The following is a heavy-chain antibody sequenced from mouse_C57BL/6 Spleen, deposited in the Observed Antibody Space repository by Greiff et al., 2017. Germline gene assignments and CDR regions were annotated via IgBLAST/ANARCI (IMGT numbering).Heavy chain of an antibody. D-gene: IGHD2-4*01. J-gene: IGHJ4*01. CDR3: ARDRDDFMDY. V-gene: IGHV5-4*01. Sequence: EVQLVESGGGLVKPGGSLKLSCAASGFTFSSYAMSWVRQTPEKRLEWVATISDGGSYTYYPDNVKGRFTISRDNAKNNLYLQMSHLKSEDTAMYYCARDRDDFMDYWGQGTSVTVSS. CDR2: ISDGGSYT. CDR1: GFTFSSYA.